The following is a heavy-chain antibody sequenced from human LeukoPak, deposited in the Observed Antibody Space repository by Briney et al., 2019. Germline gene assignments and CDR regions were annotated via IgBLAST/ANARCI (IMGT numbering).Heavy chain of an antibody. CDR2: IGNIATTI. Sequence: GGSLRLSCAASGFTFSGYYMAWIRQAPGKGLEWVSYIGNIATTIHYADSVKGRFTISRDNAKNSLSLQMNSLRVEDTAVYYCARGGYSYGYEDYWGQGTLVTVSS. CDR1: GFTFSGYY. D-gene: IGHD5-18*01. J-gene: IGHJ4*02. CDR3: ARGGYSYGYEDY. V-gene: IGHV3-11*04.